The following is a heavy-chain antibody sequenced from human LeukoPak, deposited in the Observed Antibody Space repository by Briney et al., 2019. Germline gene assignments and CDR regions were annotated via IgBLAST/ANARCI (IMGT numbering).Heavy chain of an antibody. CDR3: ARGGYVVGALDY. V-gene: IGHV4-39*07. Sequence: SETLSLMCTVSGGSLIMNNYYWGWVRQPPGKGLEWIGFIYYRGETSYSPSLQSRVSISVDTSKTQVSLKLKTVTAADTAVYFCARGGYVVGALDYWGQGTLVAVSS. D-gene: IGHD1-26*01. CDR1: GGSLIMNNYY. CDR2: IYYRGET. J-gene: IGHJ4*02.